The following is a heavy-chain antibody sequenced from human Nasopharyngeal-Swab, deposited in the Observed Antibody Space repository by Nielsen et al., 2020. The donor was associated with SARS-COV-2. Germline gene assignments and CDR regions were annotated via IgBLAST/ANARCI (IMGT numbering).Heavy chain of an antibody. V-gene: IGHV3-23*01. CDR3: AKRSGTYQYYFDC. J-gene: IGHJ4*02. Sequence: GGSLRLSCAASGFTFSSYVMSWVRQAPGKGLEWVSTISTSGGSTYYADSVKGRFTISRDNSRNTLYLQMNSLRAEDTAVYYCAKRSGTYQYYFDCWGQGTLFTVSS. CDR2: ISTSGGST. CDR1: GFTFSSYV. D-gene: IGHD1-26*01.